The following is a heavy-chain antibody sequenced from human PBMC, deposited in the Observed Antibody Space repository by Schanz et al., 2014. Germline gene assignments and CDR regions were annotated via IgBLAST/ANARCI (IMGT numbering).Heavy chain of an antibody. D-gene: IGHD4-17*01. J-gene: IGHJ4*02. CDR2: VWHDGINR. Sequence: VQLVESGGGLVQPGGSLRLSCVASGFRFDDYAMHWVRQAPGKGLEWVAVVWHDGINRYYADSVKGRFTISRDNSKNTLYLEMNSLRAEDTAMYYCVSAYGEFLDHWGQGTLVTVSS. CDR3: VSAYGEFLDH. CDR1: GFRFDDYA. V-gene: IGHV3-33*08.